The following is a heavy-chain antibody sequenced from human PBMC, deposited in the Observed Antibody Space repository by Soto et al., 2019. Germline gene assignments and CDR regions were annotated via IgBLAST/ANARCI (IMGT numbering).Heavy chain of an antibody. J-gene: IGHJ6*02. D-gene: IGHD3-3*01. Sequence: SQTLSLTCVISGDSVSSNSAAWNWIRQSPSRGLEWLGRTYYRSKWYNDYAVSVKSRITTNPDTSKNQFSLQLNSVTPEDTAVYYCAREVIYDFWSGLDVWGQGTTVTVSS. CDR2: TYYRSKWYN. CDR1: GDSVSSNSAA. CDR3: AREVIYDFWSGLDV. V-gene: IGHV6-1*01.